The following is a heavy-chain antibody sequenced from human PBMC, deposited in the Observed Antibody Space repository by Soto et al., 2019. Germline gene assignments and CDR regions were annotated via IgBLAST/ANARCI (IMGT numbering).Heavy chain of an antibody. CDR1: GDSISSYY. Sequence: SETLSLTCTVSGDSISSYYWSWIRQPPGKGLEWIGYIYYSGSTSYNPSLKSRVTISVDTSKNQVTLKLSSVTAADTAVYYCARDLDGGSWFDRWGQGTLVTVSS. D-gene: IGHD3-16*01. CDR3: ARDLDGGSWFDR. V-gene: IGHV4-59*01. J-gene: IGHJ5*02. CDR2: IYYSGST.